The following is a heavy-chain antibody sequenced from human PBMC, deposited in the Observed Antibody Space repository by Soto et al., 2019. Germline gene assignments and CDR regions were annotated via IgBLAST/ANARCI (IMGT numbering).Heavy chain of an antibody. V-gene: IGHV2-26*01. CDR3: GRQGGSSWYKFWYFDL. Sequence: QVTLKESGPVLVKPTETLTLTCTVSGFSLSNARMGVSWIRQPPGKALEWLAHIFSNDEKSYSTSLKSRLTISKDTSKSQVVLTMTNMDPVDTATYYCGRQGGSSWYKFWYFDLWGRGTLVTVSS. CDR2: IFSNDEK. CDR1: GFSLSNARMG. J-gene: IGHJ2*01. D-gene: IGHD6-13*01.